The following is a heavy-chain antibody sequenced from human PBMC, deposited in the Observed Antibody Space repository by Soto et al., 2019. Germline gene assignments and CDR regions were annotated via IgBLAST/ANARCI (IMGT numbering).Heavy chain of an antibody. CDR3: ARGYSSGYSQKRYYYGMDV. J-gene: IGHJ6*02. Sequence: PSLTLSLTCAISGDSVSSNSAAWNWIRQSPSRGLEWLGRTYYSSKWYNDYAVSVKSRITINPDTSKNQFSLQLNSVTPEDTAVYYCARGYSSGYSQKRYYYGMDVWGQGPTVTVSS. V-gene: IGHV6-1*01. D-gene: IGHD3-22*01. CDR1: GDSVSSNSAA. CDR2: TYYSSKWYN.